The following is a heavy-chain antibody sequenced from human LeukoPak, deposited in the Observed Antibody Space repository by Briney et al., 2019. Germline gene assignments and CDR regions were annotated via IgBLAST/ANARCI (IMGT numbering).Heavy chain of an antibody. D-gene: IGHD3-10*01. Sequence: PSETLSLTCTVSGGSISSYYWSWIRQPAGKGLEWIGRIYTSGSTNYKPSLKSRVTMSVDTSKNQFSLKLSSVTAADTAVYYCAKEIGYYGSGSPEFDYWGQGTLVTVSS. CDR2: IYTSGST. CDR3: AKEIGYYGSGSPEFDY. J-gene: IGHJ4*02. V-gene: IGHV4-4*07. CDR1: GGSISSYY.